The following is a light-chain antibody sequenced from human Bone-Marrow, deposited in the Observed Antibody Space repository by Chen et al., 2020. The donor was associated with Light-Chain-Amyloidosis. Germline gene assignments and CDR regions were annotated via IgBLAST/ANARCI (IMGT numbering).Light chain of an antibody. J-gene: IGLJ2*01. CDR1: DLPTKY. CDR3: QSADSSGTYEVI. Sequence: SYDLTQPPSVSASPGQTARLTCSGDDLPTKYAYWYQQKPGQAPGLVIHRDTERPSGISERFSGSSSGTTATLTISGVQAEDEADYHCQSADSSGTYEVIFGGGTKLTVL. V-gene: IGLV3-25*03. CDR2: RDT.